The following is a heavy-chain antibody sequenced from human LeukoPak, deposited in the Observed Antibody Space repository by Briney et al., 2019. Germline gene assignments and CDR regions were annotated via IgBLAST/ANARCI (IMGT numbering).Heavy chain of an antibody. D-gene: IGHD1-26*01. CDR3: ARDGPTTWMDV. J-gene: IGHJ6*04. CDR2: ISSSSSTI. V-gene: IGHV3-48*01. Sequence: GGSLRLSCAASGFTFSSYGMHWVRQAPGKGLEWVSYISSSSSTIYYADSVKGRFTISRDNAKNSLYLQMNSLRAEDTAVYYCARDGPTTWMDVWGKGTTVTVSS. CDR1: GFTFSSYG.